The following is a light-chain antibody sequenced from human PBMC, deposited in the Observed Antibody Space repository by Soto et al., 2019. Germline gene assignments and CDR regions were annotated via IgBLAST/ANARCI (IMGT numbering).Light chain of an antibody. CDR3: QQYDSSPRT. J-gene: IGKJ1*01. Sequence: TQSPSTLSASVGDRVTITCQASQSISSWLAWYQQKPGQAPRLLIYGASSRATGIPDRFSGSGSGTDFTLTISRLEPEDVAVYYCQQYDSSPRTLGQGTKVDI. CDR1: QSISSW. CDR2: GAS. V-gene: IGKV3-20*01.